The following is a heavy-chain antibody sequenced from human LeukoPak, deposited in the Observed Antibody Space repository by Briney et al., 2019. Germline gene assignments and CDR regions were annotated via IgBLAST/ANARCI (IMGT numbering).Heavy chain of an antibody. CDR2: IYYSGST. J-gene: IGHJ5*02. Sequence: SETLSLTCTVSGGSISSNSYYWGWIRQPPGKGLKWIGSIYYSGSTYYNPSLRSRVTISVDTSKNQFSLKLNSVTAADTAVYYCARNRYYYGSGNYGVPNWFDPWGQGTLVTVSS. V-gene: IGHV4-39*01. D-gene: IGHD3-10*01. CDR1: GGSISSNSYY. CDR3: ARNRYYYGSGNYGVPNWFDP.